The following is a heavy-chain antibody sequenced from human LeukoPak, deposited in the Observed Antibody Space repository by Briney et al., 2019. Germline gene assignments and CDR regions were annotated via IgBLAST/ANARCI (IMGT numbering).Heavy chain of an antibody. Sequence: PGGSLRLSCAASGFIFSTHGMHWVRQAPGKGLEWVSVISYDGSTKYYADSVEGRFTISRDNSKSTLYLQLNSLRVEDTAVYYCAKDRHFYGAGTYYNLDYWGQGTLVTVSS. CDR3: AKDRHFYGAGTYYNLDY. CDR2: ISYDGSTK. D-gene: IGHD3-10*01. CDR1: GFIFSTHG. V-gene: IGHV3-30*18. J-gene: IGHJ4*02.